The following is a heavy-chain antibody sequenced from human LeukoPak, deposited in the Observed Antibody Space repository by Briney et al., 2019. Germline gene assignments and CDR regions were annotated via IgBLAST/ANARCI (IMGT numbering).Heavy chain of an antibody. CDR3: ARLPGAAILGGCYFDY. J-gene: IGHJ4*02. D-gene: IGHD5-24*01. Sequence: SETLSLTCAVYGGSFSGYYWSWIRQPPGKGLEWIGEINHSGSTNYNPSLKSRLTISVDTSKNQFSLKLSSVTAADTAVYYCARLPGAAILGGCYFDYWGQGTLVTVSS. CDR1: GGSFSGYY. V-gene: IGHV4-34*01. CDR2: INHSGST.